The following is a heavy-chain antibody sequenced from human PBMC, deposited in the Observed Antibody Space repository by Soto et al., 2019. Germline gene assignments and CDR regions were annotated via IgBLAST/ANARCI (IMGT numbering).Heavy chain of an antibody. CDR2: ISGSAGRT. Sequence: EVQLLESGGGLVQPGESLGLSCAASGFTFGSYAMSWVRQAPGKGLEWVAVISGSAGRTYYADSVRGRFTTSRDNCDKSLYLQMNSVRAVDTAVYYCAKKFPEGTFDCWGQGTLVTVSS. CDR1: GFTFGSYA. J-gene: IGHJ4*02. D-gene: IGHD2-21*01. V-gene: IGHV3-23*01. CDR3: AKKFPEGTFDC.